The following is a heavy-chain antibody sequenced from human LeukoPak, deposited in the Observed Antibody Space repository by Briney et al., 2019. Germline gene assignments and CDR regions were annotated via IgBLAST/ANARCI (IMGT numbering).Heavy chain of an antibody. CDR3: AREAYCGGDCYGAAFDI. V-gene: IGHV4-39*07. CDR2: IYYSGRT. CDR1: DDSISSSSYY. Sequence: SETLSLTCTASDDSISSSSYYWGWIRQPPGKGLEWIGSIYYSGRTFYNPSLKSRVTISVDTSKKQFSLNLSSVTAADTAVYYCAREAYCGGDCYGAAFDIWGQGTMVTVSS. D-gene: IGHD2-21*02. J-gene: IGHJ3*02.